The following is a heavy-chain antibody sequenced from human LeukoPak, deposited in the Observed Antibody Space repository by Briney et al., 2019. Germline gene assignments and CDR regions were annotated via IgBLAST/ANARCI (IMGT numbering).Heavy chain of an antibody. V-gene: IGHV1-69*13. Sequence: GASVKVSCKASGYTFTSYDINWVRQATGQGLEWMGGIIPIFGTANYAQKFQGRVTITADESTSTAYMELSSLRSEDTAVYYCARGGSYGDYNFDYWGQGTLVTVSS. CDR2: IIPIFGTA. D-gene: IGHD4-17*01. J-gene: IGHJ4*02. CDR3: ARGGSYGDYNFDY. CDR1: GYTFTSYD.